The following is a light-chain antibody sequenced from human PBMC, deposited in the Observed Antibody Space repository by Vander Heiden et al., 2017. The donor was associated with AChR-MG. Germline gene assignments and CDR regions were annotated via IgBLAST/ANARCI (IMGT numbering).Light chain of an antibody. CDR1: QSVKSSY. V-gene: IGKV3-20*01. Sequence: EIVLTQSPGTLSLCPGERATLSCRASQSVKSSYVAWYQQKPGQAPRLLIYGAFRRATGVPDRFSGSESGTDFTLTIRRLEPEDFAVYYCQYYGNSPMYTFGQGTKLEIK. J-gene: IGKJ2*01. CDR2: GAF. CDR3: QYYGNSPMYT.